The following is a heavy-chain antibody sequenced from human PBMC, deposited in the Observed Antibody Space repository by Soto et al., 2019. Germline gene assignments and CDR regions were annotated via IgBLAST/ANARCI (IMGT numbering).Heavy chain of an antibody. V-gene: IGHV4-34*01. CDR3: AREDYYGSGSYYRPAYYYCGMDV. D-gene: IGHD3-10*01. CDR1: DGSLNGYY. Sequence: SETRSLTCAVYDGSLNGYYWSWIRQRPGKGLEWIGEINHSGSTNYNPSLKSRVTISVDTSKNQFSLKLSSVTAADTAVYYCAREDYYGSGSYYRPAYYYCGMDVWGQGTTVTVYS. J-gene: IGHJ6*02. CDR2: INHSGST.